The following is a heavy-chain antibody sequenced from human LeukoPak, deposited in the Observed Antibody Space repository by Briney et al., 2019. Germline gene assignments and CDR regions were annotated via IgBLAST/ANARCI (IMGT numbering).Heavy chain of an antibody. CDR1: GGSISSYY. V-gene: IGHV4-59*08. CDR3: AICSIYSSSGELDY. Sequence: SETLSLTCTVSGGSISSYYWSWIRQPPGKGLEWIGYIYYSGSTNYNPSLKSRVTISVDTSKNQFSLKLSSVTAADTAVYYCAICSIYSSSGELDYWGQGTLVTVSS. CDR2: IYYSGST. D-gene: IGHD6-13*01. J-gene: IGHJ4*02.